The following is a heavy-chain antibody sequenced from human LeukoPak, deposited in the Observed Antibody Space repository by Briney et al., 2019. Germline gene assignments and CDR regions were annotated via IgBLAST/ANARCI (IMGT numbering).Heavy chain of an antibody. CDR2: LYPSGST. V-gene: IGHV4-38-2*02. J-gene: IGHJ4*02. D-gene: IGHD3/OR15-3a*01. CDR3: ARQTGSGLFILP. Sequence: SETLSLTCTVSGYSISSGYFWGWIRQPPGKGLEWIGSLYPSGSTYYNPSLKSRVTMSVDTSKNQFSLKLSSVTAADTAVYYCARQTGSGLFILPGGQGTLVTVSS. CDR1: GYSISSGYF.